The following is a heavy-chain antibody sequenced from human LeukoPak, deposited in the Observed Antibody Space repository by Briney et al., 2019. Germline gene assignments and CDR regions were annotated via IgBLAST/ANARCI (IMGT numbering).Heavy chain of an antibody. V-gene: IGHV1-69*01. CDR3: ARGVGLYYFDY. D-gene: IGHD1-26*01. CDR2: IIPIFGTA. Sequence: GGSLRLSCAASGFTFSSYAISWVRQAPGQGLEWMGGIIPIFGTANYAQKFQGRVTITADESTSTAYMELSSLRSEDTAVYYCARGVGLYYFDYWGQGTLVTVSS. CDR1: GFTFSSYA. J-gene: IGHJ4*02.